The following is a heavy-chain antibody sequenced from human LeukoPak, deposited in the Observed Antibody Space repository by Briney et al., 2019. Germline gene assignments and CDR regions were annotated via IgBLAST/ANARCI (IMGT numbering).Heavy chain of an antibody. Sequence: SETLSLTCSVSGVSISSGSNYWSWIRQPPGKGLEWIGEINHSGSTNYNPSLKSRVTISVDTSKNQFSLKLSSVTAADTAVYYCARLGYCSGGSCYSLDYWGQGTLVTVSS. CDR2: INHSGST. V-gene: IGHV4-39*07. CDR1: GVSISSGSNY. J-gene: IGHJ4*02. D-gene: IGHD2-15*01. CDR3: ARLGYCSGGSCYSLDY.